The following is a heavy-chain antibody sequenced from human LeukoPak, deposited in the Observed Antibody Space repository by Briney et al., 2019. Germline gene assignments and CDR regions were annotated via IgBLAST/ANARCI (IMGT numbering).Heavy chain of an antibody. V-gene: IGHV3-74*01. Sequence: GGSLRLSCVASGCTFSSYWMHWVRQVPGKGLLWVSRINTDGSSTTYADSVKGRFTISRDNTKNTLYLQMSSLRAEDTAVYYCGTHDYGDYSSRYWGQGTLVTVSS. CDR2: INTDGSST. CDR1: GCTFSSYW. J-gene: IGHJ4*02. CDR3: GTHDYGDYSSRY. D-gene: IGHD4-17*01.